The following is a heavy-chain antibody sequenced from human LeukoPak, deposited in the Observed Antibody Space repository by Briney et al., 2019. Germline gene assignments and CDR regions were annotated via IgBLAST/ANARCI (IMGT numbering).Heavy chain of an antibody. CDR1: GFTFSSYS. D-gene: IGHD6-13*01. CDR2: ISSSGRTI. CDR3: ARATRIAAAEFFFDY. J-gene: IGHJ4*02. V-gene: IGHV3-48*01. Sequence: PGGSLRLSCAASGFTFSSYSMNWVRQAPGKGLEWVSYISSSGRTIDYADSVKGRFTISRDNSKNTLSLQMYSLRAEDTAVYFCARATRIAAAEFFFDYWGQGTLVTVSS.